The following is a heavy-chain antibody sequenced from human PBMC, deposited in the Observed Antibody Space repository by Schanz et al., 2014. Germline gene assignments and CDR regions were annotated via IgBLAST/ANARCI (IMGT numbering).Heavy chain of an antibody. J-gene: IGHJ6*02. V-gene: IGHV1-18*01. Sequence: QLMQSGSEVRKPGASVKVSCKASGYIFGSHGMTWVRQAPGQGPELMGWINAHTGNTQYAQKFQGRVNMTRDTSTSTVYMEVSGLRSEDTAVYYCAKVDRTRYYAMDVWGQGTTVTVSS. CDR3: AKVDRTRYYAMDV. D-gene: IGHD3-9*01. CDR1: GYIFGSHG. CDR2: INAHTGNT.